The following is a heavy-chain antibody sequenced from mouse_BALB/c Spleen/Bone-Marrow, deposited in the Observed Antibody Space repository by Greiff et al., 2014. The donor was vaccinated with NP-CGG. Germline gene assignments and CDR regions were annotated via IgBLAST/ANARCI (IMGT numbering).Heavy chain of an antibody. CDR2: IHPNSGNT. V-gene: IGHV1S130*01. Sequence: IQLQQSKSVLVRPGASVKLSCKASGYTFTSSWLHWAKQRPGQGLEWIGDIHPNSGNTNYNEKFRGKATLTVDTSSNTAYVDLSSLTSEDSAVYYCARSYRFWYFDVWGAGTTVTVSS. CDR1: GYTFTSSW. J-gene: IGHJ1*01. D-gene: IGHD2-14*01. CDR3: ARSYRFWYFDV.